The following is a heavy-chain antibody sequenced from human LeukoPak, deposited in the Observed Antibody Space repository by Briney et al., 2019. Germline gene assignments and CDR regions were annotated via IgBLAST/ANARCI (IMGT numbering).Heavy chain of an antibody. Sequence: GGSLRLSCAASGFTFSSYDMSWVRQAPGKGLEWVSAIRGGGGSTYYADSVKGRFTISRDNSKNTLYLQMNSLRAEDTAVYYGAKDKRAAAGTTGDYWGQGTLVSVSS. D-gene: IGHD6-13*01. CDR1: GFTFSSYD. V-gene: IGHV3-23*01. CDR2: IRGGGGST. CDR3: AKDKRAAAGTTGDY. J-gene: IGHJ4*02.